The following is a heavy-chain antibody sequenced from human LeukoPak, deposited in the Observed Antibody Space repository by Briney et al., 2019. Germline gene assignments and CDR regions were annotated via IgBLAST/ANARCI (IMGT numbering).Heavy chain of an antibody. J-gene: IGHJ6*03. D-gene: IGHD2-2*02. Sequence: EAPVKVSCKTSKNMFTGYFMHWVRQAPGQGLEWIGWINPNSGGTLFARRFQGRVTMTRDTSIGATYMELSRLTSDDTALYYCAAQCNDDSCYKRDYMDVWSKGTMVIVSS. CDR3: AAQCNDDSCYKRDYMDV. V-gene: IGHV1-2*02. CDR2: INPNSGGT. CDR1: KNMFTGYF.